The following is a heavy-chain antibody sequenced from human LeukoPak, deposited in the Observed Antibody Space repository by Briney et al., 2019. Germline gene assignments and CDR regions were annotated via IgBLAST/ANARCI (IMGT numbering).Heavy chain of an antibody. D-gene: IGHD1-26*01. Sequence: GGSLRLSCAASGVTFSNDGMHWVRQAPGKGLEWVAVIWYDGSNKYYADSVKGRFTISRDNSKNTLYLQMNSLRAEDTAVYYCAKGGISTINYYFDYWGQGTLVTVSS. V-gene: IGHV3-33*06. CDR2: IWYDGSNK. CDR3: AKGGISTINYYFDY. CDR1: GVTFSNDG. J-gene: IGHJ4*02.